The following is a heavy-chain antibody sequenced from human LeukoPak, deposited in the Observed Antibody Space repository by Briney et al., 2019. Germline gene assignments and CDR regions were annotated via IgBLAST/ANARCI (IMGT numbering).Heavy chain of an antibody. Sequence: SVKVSCKASGYTFTSYAISWVRQAPGQGLEWMGGIIPIFGTANYAQKFQGRVTITADESTSTAYMELSSLRSEDTAVYYCARDSRDKQPPNIYYYYYYMDVWGKGTTVTVSS. CDR3: ARDSRDKQPPNIYYYYYYMDV. V-gene: IGHV1-69*13. CDR2: IIPIFGTA. D-gene: IGHD6-13*01. CDR1: GYTFTSYA. J-gene: IGHJ6*03.